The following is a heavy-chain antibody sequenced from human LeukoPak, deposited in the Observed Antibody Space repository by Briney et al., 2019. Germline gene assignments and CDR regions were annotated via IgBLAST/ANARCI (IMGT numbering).Heavy chain of an antibody. CDR2: IYYGGST. CDR3: ARGDSSSWYYYYGMDV. J-gene: IGHJ6*02. Sequence: SETLSLTCTVSGGSISSYYWSWIRQPPGKGLEWIGYIYYGGSTNYNPSLKSRVTISVDTSKNQFSLKLSSVTAADTAVYYCARGDSSSWYYYYGMDVWGQGTTVTVSS. D-gene: IGHD6-13*01. CDR1: GGSISSYY. V-gene: IGHV4-59*08.